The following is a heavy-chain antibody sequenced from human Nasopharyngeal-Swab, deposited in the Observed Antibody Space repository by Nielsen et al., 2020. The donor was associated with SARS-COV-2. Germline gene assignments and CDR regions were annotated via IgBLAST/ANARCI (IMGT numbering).Heavy chain of an antibody. CDR3: ARLPILTKYDILTGFFDY. V-gene: IGHV4-39*01. CDR1: GGSISSSSYY. D-gene: IGHD3-9*01. CDR2: IYYSGST. J-gene: IGHJ4*02. Sequence: GSLRPSCTVSGGSISSSSYYWGWTRQPPGKGLEWIGSIYYSGSTYYNPSLKSRVTISVDTSKNQFSLKLSSVTAADTAVYYCARLPILTKYDILTGFFDYWGQGTLVTVSS.